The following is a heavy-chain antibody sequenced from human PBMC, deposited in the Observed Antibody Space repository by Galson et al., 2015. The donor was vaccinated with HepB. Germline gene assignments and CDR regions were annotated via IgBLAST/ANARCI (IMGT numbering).Heavy chain of an antibody. J-gene: IGHJ5*02. V-gene: IGHV3-33*01. CDR3: SRDGGSSWPEGWFDP. CDR2: IWHDGSIK. Sequence: SLRLSCAASGAASGSTFSRHGMHWVRQAPGKGLEWVAVIWHDGSIKYYADSVKGRFTISRDNSKNTLYLQMNSLRAEDTAVYYCSRDGGSSWPEGWFDPWGQGTLVTVSS. CDR1: GSTFSRHG. D-gene: IGHD6-13*01.